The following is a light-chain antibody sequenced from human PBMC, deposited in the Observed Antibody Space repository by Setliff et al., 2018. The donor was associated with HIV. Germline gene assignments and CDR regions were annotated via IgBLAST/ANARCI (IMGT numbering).Light chain of an antibody. Sequence: QSVLTKPAYVSGSPGQSITISCTGTSSEIGGYESVSWYQQHAGEVPKLMIYDVTKRPSGVSNRFSASKSTNTASLTISGLQAEDEADYYCCSYAGTDTWIFGGGTK. CDR2: DVT. J-gene: IGLJ2*01. V-gene: IGLV2-23*02. CDR3: CSYAGTDTWI. CDR1: SSEIGGYES.